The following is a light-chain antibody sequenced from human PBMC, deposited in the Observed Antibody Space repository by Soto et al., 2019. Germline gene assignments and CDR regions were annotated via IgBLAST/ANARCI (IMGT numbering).Light chain of an antibody. CDR3: LSFDSSLSVV. CDR2: GNT. V-gene: IGLV1-40*01. Sequence: QAVVTQPPSVSGAPGQRVTISCTGSSSNIGAGYDVHWYQQLPGSAPKLLIYGNTNRPSGVPDRFSGSKSGTSASLANTGLQAEDEADYYCLSFDSSLSVVFGGGTKLTVL. CDR1: SSNIGAGYD. J-gene: IGLJ2*01.